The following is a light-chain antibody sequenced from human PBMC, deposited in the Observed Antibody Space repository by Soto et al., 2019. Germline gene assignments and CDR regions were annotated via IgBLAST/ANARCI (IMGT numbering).Light chain of an antibody. J-gene: IGKJ1*01. V-gene: IGKV1-5*03. CDR1: QTISSW. CDR3: QHYNSYSEA. Sequence: IQIPQSPSIISASVEDRAPTTCRARQTISSWLAWYQQKPGKAPKLLIYKASTLKSGVPSRFSGSGSGTEFTLTISSLQPDDFATYYCQHYNSYSEAFGQGTKVDI. CDR2: KAS.